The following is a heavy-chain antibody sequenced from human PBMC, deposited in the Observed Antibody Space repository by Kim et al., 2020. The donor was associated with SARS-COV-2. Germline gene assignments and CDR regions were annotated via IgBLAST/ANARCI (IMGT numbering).Heavy chain of an antibody. D-gene: IGHD3-10*01. V-gene: IGHV3-15*01. J-gene: IGHJ4*02. CDR2: TI. Sequence: TIDYAAAPVKCRFIISRDDSKNTVFLQINSLNIEDTAVYYCSTGGPFFDYWGQGILVTVSS. CDR3: STGGPFFDY.